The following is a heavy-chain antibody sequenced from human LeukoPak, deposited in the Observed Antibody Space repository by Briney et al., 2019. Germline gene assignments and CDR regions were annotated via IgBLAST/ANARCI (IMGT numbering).Heavy chain of an antibody. CDR3: AKSKLISGSDAFDI. CDR2: IWYDGSNT. D-gene: IGHD3-22*01. CDR1: EFTFSSYG. J-gene: IGHJ3*02. V-gene: IGHV3-33*06. Sequence: PGGSLRLSCAASEFTFSSYGMHWVRQAPGKGLEWVAVIWYDGSNTYYADSLKGRFTISRDNSKNTLYLQMNSLRAEDTAVYYCAKSKLISGSDAFDIWGQGTMVTVSS.